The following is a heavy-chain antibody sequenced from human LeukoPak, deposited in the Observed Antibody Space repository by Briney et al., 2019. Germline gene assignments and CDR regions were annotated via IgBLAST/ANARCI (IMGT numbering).Heavy chain of an antibody. CDR1: GFALKSYS. CDR2: ISSTSAYI. V-gene: IGHV3-21*01. CDR3: ARVAVSGPTGWFDS. J-gene: IGHJ5*01. Sequence: GGSLRLSCGGSGFALKSYSLTWVRQAPGKGLEWVSSISSTSAYIHYADSVKGRFTISRDNVDNVVYLEMNSLRAEDTATYYCARVAVSGPTGWFDSWGQGTLVIVSS. D-gene: IGHD2-8*02.